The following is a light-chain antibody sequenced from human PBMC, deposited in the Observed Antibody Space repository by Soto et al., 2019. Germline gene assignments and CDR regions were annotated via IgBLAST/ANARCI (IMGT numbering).Light chain of an antibody. CDR3: SSYTSSSTRV. CDR2: DVS. Sequence: QSALTQPASESGSPGQTITISCTGTSSDFGGYNYVSWYQQHPGKDPQHMIYDVSNRPSGVSNCFSGSTSGNTASLAISGVQSEDEDDYYCSSYTSSSTRVFGGGTQLTVL. J-gene: IGLJ2*01. CDR1: SSDFGGYNY. V-gene: IGLV2-14*01.